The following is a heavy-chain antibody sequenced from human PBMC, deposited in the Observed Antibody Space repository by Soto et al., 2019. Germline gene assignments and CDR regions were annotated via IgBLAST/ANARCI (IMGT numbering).Heavy chain of an antibody. CDR1: GFTCSFCA. Sequence: EVQLLESGGGLVQPGGSLRLSCAASGFTCSFCAMNWVRQAPGKGLERVSSIRGSGGDTYYADSVKGRYTISRDYSKTTLHLQMNSLRVEATAVYYCARGHSDSYSDFVYWCQGTLVTVSS. CDR2: IRGSGGDT. V-gene: IGHV3-23*01. D-gene: IGHD3-22*01. J-gene: IGHJ4*02. CDR3: ARGHSDSYSDFVY.